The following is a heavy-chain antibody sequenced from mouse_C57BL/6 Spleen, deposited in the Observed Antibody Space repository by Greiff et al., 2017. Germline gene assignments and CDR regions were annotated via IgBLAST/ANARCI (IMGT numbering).Heavy chain of an antibody. J-gene: IGHJ4*01. D-gene: IGHD2-4*01. Sequence: QVQLKESGPGLVQPSQSLSITCTVSGFSLTSYGVHWVRQSPGKGLEWLGVIWSGGSTDYNAAFISRLSISKDNSKSQVFFKMNSLQADDTAIYYCARKGILGLPYYYAMDYWGQGTSVTVSS. CDR3: ARKGILGLPYYYAMDY. CDR1: GFSLTSYG. CDR2: IWSGGST. V-gene: IGHV2-2*01.